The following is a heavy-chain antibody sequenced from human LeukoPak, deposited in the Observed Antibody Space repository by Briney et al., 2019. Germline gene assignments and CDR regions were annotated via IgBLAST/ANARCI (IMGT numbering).Heavy chain of an antibody. D-gene: IGHD3-22*01. CDR3: AATGSYYYDSSGNGAHFDY. Sequence: SETLSLTCTVSGGTISSYYWSWIRQPAGKGLEWIGRIYTSGSTNYNPSLKSRVTMSVDTSKNQFSLKLSSVTAADTAVYYCAATGSYYYDSSGNGAHFDYWGQGTLVTVSS. J-gene: IGHJ4*02. CDR1: GGTISSYY. CDR2: IYTSGST. V-gene: IGHV4-4*07.